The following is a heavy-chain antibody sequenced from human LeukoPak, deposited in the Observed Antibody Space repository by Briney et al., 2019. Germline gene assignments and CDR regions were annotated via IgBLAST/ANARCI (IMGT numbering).Heavy chain of an antibody. D-gene: IGHD6-19*01. CDR1: GFTFDDYA. V-gene: IGHV3-9*01. CDR2: ISWNSGSI. J-gene: IGHJ4*02. Sequence: PGGSLRLSCAASGFTFDDYAMHWVRQAPEKGLEWVSGISWNSGSIGYADSVKGRITISRDNAKNSLYLQMNSLRAEDTALYYCAKDGDSSGWYGSTDYWGQGTLVTVSS. CDR3: AKDGDSSGWYGSTDY.